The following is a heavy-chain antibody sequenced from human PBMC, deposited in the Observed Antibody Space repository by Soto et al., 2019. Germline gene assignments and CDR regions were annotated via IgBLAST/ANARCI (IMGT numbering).Heavy chain of an antibody. CDR3: AARGTDYYYYGMDV. CDR2: IYPGDCDT. Sequence: GESLKISCKGSGYSFTSYWIGWVRQMPGKGLGWLGFIYPGDCDTRYSPPFKGQVTISADKSISTAYLQWSSLKASDTAMYYCAARGTDYYYYGMDVWGQGTTVTVSS. J-gene: IGHJ6*02. CDR1: GYSFTSYW. D-gene: IGHD1-1*01. V-gene: IGHV5-51*01.